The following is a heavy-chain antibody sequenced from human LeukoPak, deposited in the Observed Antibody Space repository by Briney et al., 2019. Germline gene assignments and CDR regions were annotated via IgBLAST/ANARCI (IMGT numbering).Heavy chain of an antibody. CDR3: AKDFGSSSWYYFDY. D-gene: IGHD6-13*01. CDR2: ISWNSGSI. Sequence: HPGGSLRLSCAASGFTFDDYAMHWVRQAPGKGLEWVSGISWNSGSIGYADSVKGRFTISRDNAKSSLYLQMNSLRAEDTALYYCAKDFGSSSWYYFDYWGQGTLVTVSS. V-gene: IGHV3-9*01. CDR1: GFTFDDYA. J-gene: IGHJ4*02.